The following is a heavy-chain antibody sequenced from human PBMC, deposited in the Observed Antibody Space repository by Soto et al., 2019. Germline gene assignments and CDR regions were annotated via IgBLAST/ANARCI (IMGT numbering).Heavy chain of an antibody. CDR1: DSTFRSYS. Sequence: EVQLVESGGGLVKPGESLRLSCVASDSTFRSYSMNWVRQAPGRGLEWVSIISSGSSVIFYADSMMGRFTISRDNAKNSLYLQMNSLRAEDTAVYYCARGGRGYTKDDTFDIWGQGTMVTVSS. CDR2: ISSGSSVI. V-gene: IGHV3-21*01. J-gene: IGHJ3*02. CDR3: ARGGRGYTKDDTFDI. D-gene: IGHD2-2*02.